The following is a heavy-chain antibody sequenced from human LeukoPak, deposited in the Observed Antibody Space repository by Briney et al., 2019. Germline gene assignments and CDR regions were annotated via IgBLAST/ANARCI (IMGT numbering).Heavy chain of an antibody. J-gene: IGHJ4*02. V-gene: IGHV3-20*04. Sequence: GGSLRLSCAASGFTFDEYGMSWVRRDAGKGLEWVSGINWNGDSIGYADSVKGRFTISRDNAKNSLYLQMNSLRAEDTAVYYCALCSLRYSSGWYVFDYWGQGTLVTVSS. D-gene: IGHD6-19*01. CDR2: INWNGDSI. CDR3: ALCSLRYSSGWYVFDY. CDR1: GFTFDEYG.